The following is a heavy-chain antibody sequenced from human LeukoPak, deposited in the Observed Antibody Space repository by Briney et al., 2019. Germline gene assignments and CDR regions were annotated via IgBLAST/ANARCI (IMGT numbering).Heavy chain of an antibody. V-gene: IGHV1-2*02. CDR2: INPNSGGT. J-gene: IGHJ4*02. D-gene: IGHD3-9*01. CDR3: ARGGRNYDILTGYFDY. CDR1: GYTFTGYY. Sequence: ASVKVSCKASGYTFTGYYMHWVRQAPGQGLEWMGWINPNSGGTNYAQKFQGRVTMTRDTSISTAYMELSRLRSEDTAVYYCARGGRNYDILTGYFDYWGQGTLVTVSS.